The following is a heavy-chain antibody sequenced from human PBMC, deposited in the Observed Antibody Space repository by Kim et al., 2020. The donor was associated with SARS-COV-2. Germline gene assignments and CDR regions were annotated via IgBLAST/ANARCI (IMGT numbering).Heavy chain of an antibody. J-gene: IGHJ4*02. CDR2: TK. V-gene: IGHV3-48*04. CDR3: ARGVGATLDY. D-gene: IGHD1-26*01. Sequence: TKYDAAPGNGQLTISRANAKNSLYLQMNSLRAEDTAVYYCARGVGATLDYWGQGTLVTVSS.